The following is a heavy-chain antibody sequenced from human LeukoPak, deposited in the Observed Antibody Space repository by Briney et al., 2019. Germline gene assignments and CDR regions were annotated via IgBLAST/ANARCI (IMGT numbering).Heavy chain of an antibody. J-gene: IGHJ6*02. CDR2: MNPNSGNT. D-gene: IGHD5-18*01. Sequence: ASVKVSCKASGYTFTSYDINWVRQATGQGLEWMGWMNPNSGNTGYAQKFQGRVTMTRNTSISTAYMELSSLRSEDTAVYYCARELALDTAMVTGDYYGMGVWGQGTTVTVSS. CDR1: GYTFTSYD. CDR3: ARELALDTAMVTGDYYGMGV. V-gene: IGHV1-8*01.